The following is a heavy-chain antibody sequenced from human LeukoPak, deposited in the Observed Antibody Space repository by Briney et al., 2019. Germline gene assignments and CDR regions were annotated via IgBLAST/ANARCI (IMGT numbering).Heavy chain of an antibody. V-gene: IGHV4-4*07. CDR3: ARVEGVGAKGTEYFQH. D-gene: IGHD1-26*01. Sequence: PSETLSLTCTVSGGSISSYYWSWIRQPAGKGLEWIGRIYTSGSTNYNPSLESRVTMSVDTSKNQFSLKLSSVTAADTAVYYCARVEGVGAKGTEYFQHWGQGTLVTVSS. CDR2: IYTSGST. J-gene: IGHJ1*01. CDR1: GGSISSYY.